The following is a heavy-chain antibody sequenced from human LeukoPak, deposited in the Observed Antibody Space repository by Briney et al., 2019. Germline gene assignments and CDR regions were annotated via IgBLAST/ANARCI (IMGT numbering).Heavy chain of an antibody. V-gene: IGHV4-38-2*02. J-gene: IGHJ4*02. CDR3: ARGGALAAAGTTDFDY. Sequence: SETLSLTCTVSGYSISSGYYWSWIRQPPGKGLEWIGEINHSGSTNYNPSLKSRVTISVDTSKNQFSLKLSSVTAADTAVYYCARGGALAAAGTTDFDYWGQGTLVTVSS. D-gene: IGHD6-13*01. CDR1: GYSISSGYY. CDR2: INHSGST.